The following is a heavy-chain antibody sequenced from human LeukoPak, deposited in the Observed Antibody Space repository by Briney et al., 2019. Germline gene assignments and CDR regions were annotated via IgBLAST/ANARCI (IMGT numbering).Heavy chain of an antibody. V-gene: IGHV1-69*13. CDR1: GGTFSSYA. D-gene: IGHD6-13*01. J-gene: IGHJ4*02. CDR3: ARVGGIAAAGTDY. CDR2: IIPIFGTA. Sequence: SVKVSCKASGGTFSSYAISWVRQAPGQGLEWMGGIIPIFGTANYAQKFQGRVTITADESTSTAYMELSSLRSADTAVYYCARVGGIAAAGTDYWGQGTLVTVSS.